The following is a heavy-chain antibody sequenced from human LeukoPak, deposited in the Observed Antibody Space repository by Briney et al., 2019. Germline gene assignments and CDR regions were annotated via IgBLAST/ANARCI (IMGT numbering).Heavy chain of an antibody. J-gene: IGHJ4*02. Sequence: GGSLRLSCAASGFAFSSYSMNWVRQAPGKGLAWVSSISSSSSYVNYADSVRGRFTISRDNAKNSLYLQMNSLRAEDTAVYYCARSLTAAAGNLGYWGQGTLITVSS. D-gene: IGHD6-13*01. CDR1: GFAFSSYS. CDR2: ISSSSSYV. V-gene: IGHV3-21*01. CDR3: ARSLTAAAGNLGY.